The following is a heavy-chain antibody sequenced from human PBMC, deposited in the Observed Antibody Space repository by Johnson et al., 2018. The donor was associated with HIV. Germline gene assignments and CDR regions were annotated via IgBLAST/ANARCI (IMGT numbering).Heavy chain of an antibody. CDR3: AREAYYYDSSGPGGAFDI. D-gene: IGHD3-22*01. CDR1: GFTFDDYG. J-gene: IGHJ3*02. Sequence: QLVESGGGLVQPGRSLRLSCAASGFTFDDYGMHWVRQAPGKGLEWVSGISWNSGSIGYADSVKGRFIISRDNSKSPLSLQMNSLRAEDTAVYYCAREAYYYDSSGPGGAFDIWGQGTMVTVSS. V-gene: IGHV3-9*01. CDR2: ISWNSGSI.